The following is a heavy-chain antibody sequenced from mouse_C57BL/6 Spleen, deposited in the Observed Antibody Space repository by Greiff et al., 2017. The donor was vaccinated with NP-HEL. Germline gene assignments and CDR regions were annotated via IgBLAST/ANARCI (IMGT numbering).Heavy chain of an antibody. CDR3: ARDYYDYDEVRSFDY. V-gene: IGHV1-82*01. CDR1: GYAFSSSW. Sequence: VQLQQSGPELVKPGASVKISCKASGYAFSSSWMNWVKQRPGKGLEWIGRIYPGDGDTNYNGKFKGKATLTADKSSSTAYMQLSSMTSEDSAVYFCARDYYDYDEVRSFDYWGQGTTLTVSS. CDR2: IYPGDGDT. J-gene: IGHJ2*01. D-gene: IGHD2-4*01.